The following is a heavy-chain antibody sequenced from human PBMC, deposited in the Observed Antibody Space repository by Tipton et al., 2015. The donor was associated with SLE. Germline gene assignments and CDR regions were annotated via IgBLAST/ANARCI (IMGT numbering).Heavy chain of an antibody. CDR2: ISSSSSYI. J-gene: IGHJ3*02. Sequence: SLRLSCAASGFTFSSYSMNWVRQAPGKGLEWVSYISSSSSYIYDADSVKGRFTISRDNAKNSLYLQMNSLRAEDTAVYYRARETSRAFDIWGQGTMVTVSS. V-gene: IGHV3-21*03. CDR1: GFTFSSYS. CDR3: ARETSRAFDI.